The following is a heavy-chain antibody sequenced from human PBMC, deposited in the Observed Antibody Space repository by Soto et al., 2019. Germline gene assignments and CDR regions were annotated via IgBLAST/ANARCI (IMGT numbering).Heavy chain of an antibody. V-gene: IGHV3-66*01. J-gene: IGHJ4*02. Sequence: EVQLVQSGGAVVQPGESLRLSCAAHGLDVTDNYMAWVRQAPGKGLEWVSIIYTHGRTYYADSVKGRFIVSRDRSTNTAYLQMNTLRGDDTAVYYGARAEVSYDPLDYWGMGTVVTVSS. CDR3: ARAEVSYDPLDY. CDR1: GLDVTDNY. D-gene: IGHD5-12*01. CDR2: IYTHGRT.